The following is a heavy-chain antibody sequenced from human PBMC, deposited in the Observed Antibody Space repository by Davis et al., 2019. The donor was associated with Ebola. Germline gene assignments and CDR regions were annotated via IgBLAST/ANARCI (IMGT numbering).Heavy chain of an antibody. Sequence: ASVKVSCKASGYTFTGYYMHWVRQAPGQGLEWMGWINPNSGGTNYAQKFQGRVTMTRDTSISTAYMELSSLRSEDTAVYYCARTLVGGLLVTDAFDIWGQGTMVTVSS. D-gene: IGHD2-2*01. CDR1: GYTFTGYY. V-gene: IGHV1-2*02. CDR2: INPNSGGT. J-gene: IGHJ3*02. CDR3: ARTLVGGLLVTDAFDI.